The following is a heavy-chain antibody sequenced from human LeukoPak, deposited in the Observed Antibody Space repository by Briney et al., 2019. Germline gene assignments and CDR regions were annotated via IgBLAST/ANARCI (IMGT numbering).Heavy chain of an antibody. V-gene: IGHV4-59*01. J-gene: IGHJ4*02. CDR2: IYYSGST. CDR3: ARDARGSSHLDY. Sequence: PSETLSLTCTVSGGSINSYYWSWIRQPPGKGLEWIGYIYYSGSTHYNPSLKSRVTISVDTSKNQFSLKLSSVTAADTAVYYCARDARGSSHLDYWGQGTLVTVSS. D-gene: IGHD6-13*01. CDR1: GGSINSYY.